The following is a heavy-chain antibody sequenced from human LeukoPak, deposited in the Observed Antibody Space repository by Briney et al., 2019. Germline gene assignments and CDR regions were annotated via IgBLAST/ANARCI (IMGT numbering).Heavy chain of an antibody. CDR1: GYTFTNYG. J-gene: IGHJ4*02. D-gene: IGHD5-18*01. V-gene: IGHV1-18*01. CDR3: ARSGYSFGYHYFDL. Sequence: ASVKVSCKASGYTFTNYGFSWVRQAPGQGPEWMGWTSASNGNTNYAQKFQGRVTLTRDTSASTAYMDLRSLRSDDTAVYFCARSGYSFGYHYFDLWGQGTLVTVSS. CDR2: TSASNGNT.